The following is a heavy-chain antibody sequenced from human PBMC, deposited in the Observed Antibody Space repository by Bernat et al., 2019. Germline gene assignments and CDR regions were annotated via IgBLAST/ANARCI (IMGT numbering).Heavy chain of an antibody. D-gene: IGHD1-26*01. CDR1: GFTFSSHA. V-gene: IGHV3-23*04. Sequence: EVQLVESWGGLGQPGGSLRLPCAASGFTFSSHAMSWVRPAPGKGLEWVSTINDSGGSPYYEDSVRGRFTISRDNSKNTLYLQMSSLRADDTAVYYCAKAYSGILRGNFDFWGQGTLVTVSS. J-gene: IGHJ4*02. CDR2: INDSGGSP. CDR3: AKAYSGILRGNFDF.